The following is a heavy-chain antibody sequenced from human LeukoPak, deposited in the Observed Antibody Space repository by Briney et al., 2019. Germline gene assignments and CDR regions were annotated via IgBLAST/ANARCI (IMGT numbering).Heavy chain of an antibody. J-gene: IGHJ4*02. D-gene: IGHD6-19*01. CDR3: ARDPVAVAGTRGIDY. CDR2: IYHSGST. Sequence: PSGTLSLTCAVSGGSISSSNWWSWVRQPPGKGLEWIGEIYHSGSTNYNPSLKSRVTISVDKSKNQFSLKLSSVTAADTAVYYCARDPVAVAGTRGIDYWGQGTLVTVSS. V-gene: IGHV4-4*02. CDR1: GGSISSSNW.